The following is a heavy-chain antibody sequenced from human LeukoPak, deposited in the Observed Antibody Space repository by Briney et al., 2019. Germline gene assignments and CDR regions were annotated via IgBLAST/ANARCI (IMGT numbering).Heavy chain of an antibody. CDR3: AREILAPGKTHDY. J-gene: IGHJ4*02. Sequence: GGSLRLSCAASGFTFSNYWMHWVRQAPGKGLVWVSRINDDGSATFYADSVKGRFTISRDNAKNTLFLQINILRAEDTAVYYCAREILAPGKTHDYWGQGTLVTVSS. CDR1: GFTFSNYW. V-gene: IGHV3-74*01. CDR2: INDDGSAT.